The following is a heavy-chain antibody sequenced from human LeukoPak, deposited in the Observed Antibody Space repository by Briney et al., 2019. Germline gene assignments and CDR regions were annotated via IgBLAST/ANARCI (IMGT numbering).Heavy chain of an antibody. CDR1: GFTFSSYA. D-gene: IGHD1-26*01. CDR2: ISGSGGST. CDR3: VWELDGIDY. J-gene: IGHJ4*02. Sequence: GGSLRLSCAASGFTFSSYAMSWVRQTPGKGLEWVSTISGSGGSTFYADSVKGRFTISRDNSKNTLYLQMNSLRAEDTAVYYCVWELDGIDYWGQGTLVTVSS. V-gene: IGHV3-23*01.